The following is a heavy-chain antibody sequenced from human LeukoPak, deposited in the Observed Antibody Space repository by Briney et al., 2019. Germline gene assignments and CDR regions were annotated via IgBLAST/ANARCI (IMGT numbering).Heavy chain of an antibody. CDR3: ARGLGSMLRGGSNWFDP. D-gene: IGHD3-10*01. CDR2: IYTSGTT. V-gene: IGHV4-61*02. CDR1: SASITSGAYY. J-gene: IGHJ5*02. Sequence: SQTLSLTCTVSSASITSGAYYWGRIRQPAGKGLEYIGRIYTSGTTNYNPSVKSRVTISMDTSKNQFSLTLRSVTAADTAVYYCARGLGSMLRGGSNWFDPWGQGTLVIVSS.